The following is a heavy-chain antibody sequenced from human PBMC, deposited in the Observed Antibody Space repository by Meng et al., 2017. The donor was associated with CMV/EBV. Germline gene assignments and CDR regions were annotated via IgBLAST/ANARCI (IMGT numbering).Heavy chain of an antibody. CDR2: INSDGSST. V-gene: IGHV3-74*01. D-gene: IGHD6-13*01. Sequence: GESLKIPCAASGFTFSSYWMHWVRPAPGKGLVWVSRINSDGSSTSYADSVKGRFTISRDNAKNTLYLQMNSLRAEDTAVYYCAREVRDSSSWGYGMDVWGQGTTVTVSS. J-gene: IGHJ6*02. CDR1: GFTFSSYW. CDR3: AREVRDSSSWGYGMDV.